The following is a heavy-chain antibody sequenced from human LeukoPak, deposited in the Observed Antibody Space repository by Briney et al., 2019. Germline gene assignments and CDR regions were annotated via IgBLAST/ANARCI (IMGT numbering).Heavy chain of an antibody. CDR3: AKLDSYDTN. Sequence: PGGSLRLSCAASGFTFSSYAMSWVRQAPGKGLEWVSSITGSSASTYYADSVKGRFTISRDNSKNTLYLQTNSLRAEDTAVYFCAKLDSYDTNWGQGTLVTVSS. D-gene: IGHD3-22*01. V-gene: IGHV3-23*01. J-gene: IGHJ4*02. CDR1: GFTFSSYA. CDR2: ITGSSAST.